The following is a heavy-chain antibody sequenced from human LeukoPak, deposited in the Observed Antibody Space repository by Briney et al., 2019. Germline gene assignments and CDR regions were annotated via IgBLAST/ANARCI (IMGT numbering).Heavy chain of an antibody. CDR2: ISSSGSTI. CDR3: ARGRTTVTRIGQPNDY. D-gene: IGHD4-17*01. J-gene: IGHJ4*02. Sequence: GGSLRLSCAASGFTFSSYEMNWVRQAPGKGLKWVSYISSSGSTIYYADSVKGRFTISRDNAKNSLYLQMNSLRAEDTAVYYCARGRTTVTRIGQPNDYWGQGTLVTVSS. CDR1: GFTFSSYE. V-gene: IGHV3-48*03.